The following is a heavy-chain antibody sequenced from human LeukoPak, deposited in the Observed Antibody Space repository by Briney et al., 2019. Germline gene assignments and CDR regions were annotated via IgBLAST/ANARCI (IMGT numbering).Heavy chain of an antibody. CDR2: IYPGDSDT. V-gene: IGHV5-51*01. CDR3: ARRSVDSGYDSTFDY. J-gene: IGHJ4*02. D-gene: IGHD5-12*01. Sequence: PGESLKISCKGSGYSFTSYWIGWVRQMPGKGLEWMGIIYPGDSDTRYSPSFQGQVTISADKSISTAYLQWSSLKASDTAMYYCARRSVDSGYDSTFDYWGQGTLVTVSS. CDR1: GYSFTSYW.